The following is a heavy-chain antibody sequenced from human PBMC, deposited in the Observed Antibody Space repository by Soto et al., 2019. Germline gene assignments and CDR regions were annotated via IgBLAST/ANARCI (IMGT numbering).Heavy chain of an antibody. CDR2: VYYSGST. CDR1: GGSISSSSYY. CDR3: ARRGYCTNGVCYPEYFQH. Sequence: SETLSLTCTVSGGSISSSSYYWGWIRQPPGKGLEWIGSVYYSGSTYYNPSLKSRVTISVDTSKNQFSLKLSSVTAADTAVYYCARRGYCTNGVCYPEYFQHWGQGTLVTVSS. J-gene: IGHJ1*01. D-gene: IGHD2-8*01. V-gene: IGHV4-39*01.